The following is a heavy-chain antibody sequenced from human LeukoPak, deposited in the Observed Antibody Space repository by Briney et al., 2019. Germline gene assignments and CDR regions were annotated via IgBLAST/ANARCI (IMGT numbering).Heavy chain of an antibody. Sequence: GGSLRLSCAASGFTFSSYSMNRVRQAPGKGLEWVSSISSSSSYIYYADSVKGRFTISRDNAKNSLYLQMNSLRAEDTAVYYCARVRGSSGWSGVYFDYWGRGTLVTVSS. V-gene: IGHV3-21*01. D-gene: IGHD6-19*01. J-gene: IGHJ4*02. CDR2: ISSSSSYI. CDR3: ARVRGSSGWSGVYFDY. CDR1: GFTFSSYS.